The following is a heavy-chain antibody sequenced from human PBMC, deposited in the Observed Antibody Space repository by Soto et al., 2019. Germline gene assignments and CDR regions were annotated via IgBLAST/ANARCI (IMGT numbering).Heavy chain of an antibody. V-gene: IGHV4-31*03. CDR2: IYYSGST. CDR1: GGSISSGGYY. D-gene: IGHD3-9*01. CDR3: ARGTAYDILTGWGNFDL. J-gene: IGHJ2*01. Sequence: QVQLQESGPGLVKPSQTLSLTCTVSGGSISSGGYYWSWIRQHPGKGLEWIGYIYYSGSTYYNPSLKSRVTISVDTSKNQFSLKLSSVTAADTAVYYCARGTAYDILTGWGNFDLWGRGTLVTVSS.